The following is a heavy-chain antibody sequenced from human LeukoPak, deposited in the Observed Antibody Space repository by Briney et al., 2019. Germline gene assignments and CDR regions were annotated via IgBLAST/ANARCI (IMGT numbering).Heavy chain of an antibody. D-gene: IGHD1-26*01. CDR3: ARDAYVGATTPENYYGMDV. J-gene: IGHJ6*02. CDR2: IIPIFGTA. CDR1: GGTFSSFA. V-gene: IGHV1-69*13. Sequence: SVKVSCKASGGTFSSFAISWVRQAPGQGLEWMGGIIPIFGTANYAQKFQGRVTITADESTSTAYMELSSLRSEDTAVYYCARDAYVGATTPENYYGMDVWGQGTTVTVSS.